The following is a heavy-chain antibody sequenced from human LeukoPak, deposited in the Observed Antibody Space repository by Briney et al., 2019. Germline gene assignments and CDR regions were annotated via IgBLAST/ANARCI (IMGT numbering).Heavy chain of an antibody. J-gene: IGHJ4*02. Sequence: GGSLRLSCAASGFTFSSHWMHWVRQAPGRGLEWVSMVHDGDSTYYADSVKGRFTISRDISKNTLYLQMNNLRAEDTAVYYCANRGFWGQGTLVTVSS. V-gene: IGHV3-53*01. CDR2: VHDGDST. CDR1: GFTFSSHW. CDR3: ANRGF.